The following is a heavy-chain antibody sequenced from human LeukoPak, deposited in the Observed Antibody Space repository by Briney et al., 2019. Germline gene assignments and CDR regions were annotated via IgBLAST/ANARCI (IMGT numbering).Heavy chain of an antibody. D-gene: IGHD3-22*01. CDR1: GYSFTSYW. Sequence: GESLKISCKGSGYSFTSYWIGWVRQMPGEGLEWMGIIYPGDSDTRYSPSFQGQVTISADKSISTAYLQWSSLKASDTAMYYCARAFDSSGYYSPIDAFDIWGQGTMVTVSS. CDR3: ARAFDSSGYYSPIDAFDI. V-gene: IGHV5-51*01. CDR2: IYPGDSDT. J-gene: IGHJ3*02.